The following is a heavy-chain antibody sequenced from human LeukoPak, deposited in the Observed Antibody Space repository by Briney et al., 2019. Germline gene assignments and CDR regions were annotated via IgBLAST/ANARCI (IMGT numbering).Heavy chain of an antibody. D-gene: IGHD5-18*01. CDR3: ARAAVDTAMVRLSLQANYYYYYMDV. CDR1: GYTFTSYG. Sequence: GASVKVSCKASGYTFTSYGISWVRQAPGQGLEWMGWISAYNGNTNYAQKLQGRVTMTTDASTSTAYMELRSLRSDDTAVYYCARAAVDTAMVRLSLQANYYYYYMDVWGKGTTVTVSS. CDR2: ISAYNGNT. J-gene: IGHJ6*03. V-gene: IGHV1-18*01.